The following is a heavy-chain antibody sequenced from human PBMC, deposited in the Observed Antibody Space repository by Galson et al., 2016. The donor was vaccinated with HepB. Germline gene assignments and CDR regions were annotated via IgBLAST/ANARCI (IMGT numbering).Heavy chain of an antibody. J-gene: IGHJ6*02. D-gene: IGHD3-10*01. CDR1: GYSFTSYW. CDR3: ARSPRGKWFGELYNYYYIMDV. CDR2: IYPDDSDT. V-gene: IGHV5-51*01. Sequence: QSGAEVTKPGESLKISCKGSGYSFTSYWIGWVRQMPGKGLEWMGIIYPDDSDTKYSPSFQGQVTISADRSISTAYLQWSSLKASDTAMYYCARSPRGKWFGELYNYYYIMDVWGQGTTVTVSS.